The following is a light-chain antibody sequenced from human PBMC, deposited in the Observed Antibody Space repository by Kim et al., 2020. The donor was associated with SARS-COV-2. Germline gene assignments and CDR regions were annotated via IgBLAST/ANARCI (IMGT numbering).Light chain of an antibody. CDR1: QSVSANY. V-gene: IGKV3-20*01. CDR3: QQYGSSSLT. J-gene: IGKJ4*01. Sequence: SPGEGATISCRASQSVSANYLAWYQVKPGLAPRLLIYGASTRATGIPDRFSGSGSGTDFTLTISRLEPEDFALYYCQQYGSSSLTFGGGTKVDIK. CDR2: GAS.